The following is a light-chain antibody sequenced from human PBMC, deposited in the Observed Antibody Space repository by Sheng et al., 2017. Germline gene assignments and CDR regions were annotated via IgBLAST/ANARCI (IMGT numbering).Light chain of an antibody. Sequence: ETVMTQSPVTLSVSPGERATLSCRASQSVFSSVAWYQQKPGQAPRLLIYGASTRATGIPARFSGSGSGTEFTLTISSLQSEDFAVYYCQQYNYWPPLTFGGGTKVEIK. CDR3: QQYNYWPPLT. CDR1: QSVFSS. V-gene: IGKV3-15*01. CDR2: GAS. J-gene: IGKJ4*01.